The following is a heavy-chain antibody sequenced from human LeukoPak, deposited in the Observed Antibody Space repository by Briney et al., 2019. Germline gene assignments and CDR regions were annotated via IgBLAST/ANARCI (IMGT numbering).Heavy chain of an antibody. J-gene: IGHJ4*02. V-gene: IGHV3-74*01. Sequence: PGGALRLSCVPSVFTFSTSWMHWVRPVPGKGLGWVSRINSDGRSTDYADSMKGRFPISRDNTKNTLYLQINSLRVEDTAVYYCAHTVWNGNYFDYWGQGALVTVSS. CDR3: AHTVWNGNYFDY. CDR1: VFTFSTSW. D-gene: IGHD3-3*01. CDR2: INSDGRST.